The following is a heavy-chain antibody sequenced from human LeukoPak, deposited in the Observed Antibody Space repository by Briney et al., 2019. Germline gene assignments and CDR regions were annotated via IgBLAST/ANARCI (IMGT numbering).Heavy chain of an antibody. CDR2: INHSGST. CDR3: ARGRSITGTTKDYYYYYMDV. V-gene: IGHV4-34*01. Sequence: SETLSLTCTVSGGSISSYYWSWIRQPPGKGLEWIGEINHSGSTNYNPSLKSRVTISVDTSKNQFSLKLSSVTAADTAVYYCARGRSITGTTKDYYYYYMDVWGKGTTVTVSS. D-gene: IGHD1-7*01. CDR1: GGSISSYY. J-gene: IGHJ6*03.